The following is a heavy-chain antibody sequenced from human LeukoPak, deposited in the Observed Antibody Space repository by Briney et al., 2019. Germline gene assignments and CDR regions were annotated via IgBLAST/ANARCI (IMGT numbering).Heavy chain of an antibody. CDR3: ARDRCGRTSCYPGAFDI. CDR1: GDSISSYY. V-gene: IGHV4-59*01. J-gene: IGHJ3*02. CDR2: IYYTGST. D-gene: IGHD2-2*01. Sequence: SGTLSLTCTVSGDSISSYYWSWIRQPPGKGLEWIGYIYYTGSTNYNPSLKSRVTISVDTSKKQFSLKLSSVSAADTAVYYCARDRCGRTSCYPGAFDIWGQGTMVTVSS.